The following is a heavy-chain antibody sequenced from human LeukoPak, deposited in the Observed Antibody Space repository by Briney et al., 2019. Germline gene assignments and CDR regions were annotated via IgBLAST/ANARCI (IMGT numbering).Heavy chain of an antibody. CDR1: GFTFSSYA. V-gene: IGHV3-23*01. Sequence: PGGSLRLSCAASGFTFSSYAMSWVRQAPGKGLEWVSAISGSGGSTYYADSVKGRFTISRDNSKNTLYLQMNSPRAEDTAVYYCAKAEYYDFWSGSYYFDYWGQGTLVTVSS. CDR2: ISGSGGST. D-gene: IGHD3-3*01. J-gene: IGHJ4*02. CDR3: AKAEYYDFWSGSYYFDY.